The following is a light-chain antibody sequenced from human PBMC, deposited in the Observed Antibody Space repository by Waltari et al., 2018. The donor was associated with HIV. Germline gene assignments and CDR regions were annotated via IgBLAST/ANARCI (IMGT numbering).Light chain of an antibody. V-gene: IGLV2-14*01. CDR1: TNDISTYNF. J-gene: IGLJ2*01. CDR3: SSYTTRASVV. Sequence: QSALTQPASVSGSPGQSITIPCTGPTNDISTYNFVSRYQQSPGGAPKLIIFEVNSRPAVISDRFSGSKSGDTASLTISGLQAEDEAVYFCSSYTTRASVVFGGGTKLTVL. CDR2: EVN.